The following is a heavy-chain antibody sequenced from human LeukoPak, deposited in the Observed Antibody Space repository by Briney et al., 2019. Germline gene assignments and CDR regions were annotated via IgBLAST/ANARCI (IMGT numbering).Heavy chain of an antibody. D-gene: IGHD3-22*01. CDR3: ARGRNYYGNTGYYYYFDY. CDR1: GGSISSSSSY. CDR2: IYYSGST. Sequence: SETLSLTCTVSGGSISSSSSYWVWIRQPPGKGLEWIGSIYYSGSTYYNSSLKSRVTISVDTSKYQFSLRLSSVTAADTAVYYCARGRNYYGNTGYYYYFDYWGQGTLVTVSS. J-gene: IGHJ4*02. V-gene: IGHV4-39*01.